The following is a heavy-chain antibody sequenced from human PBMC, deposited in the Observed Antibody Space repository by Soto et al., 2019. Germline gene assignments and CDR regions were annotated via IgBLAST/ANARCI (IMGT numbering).Heavy chain of an antibody. CDR1: GFTFSSYA. CDR2: ISHDGSNK. Sequence: GGSLRLSCAASGFTFSSYAMHWVRQAPGKGLEWVAVISHDGSNKYYADSVKGRFTISRDNSKNTLYLQMNSLRAEDTAVYYCARDLGGLWCSGGSCYSDYYGMDVWGQGTTVTVSS. V-gene: IGHV3-30-3*01. CDR3: ARDLGGLWCSGGSCYSDYYGMDV. D-gene: IGHD2-15*01. J-gene: IGHJ6*02.